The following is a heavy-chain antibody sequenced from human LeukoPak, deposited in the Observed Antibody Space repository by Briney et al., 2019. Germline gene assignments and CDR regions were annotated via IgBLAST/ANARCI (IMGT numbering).Heavy chain of an antibody. CDR2: TYYRSNWYN. Sequence: QTLSLTCAISGDSVSSNSATWNWIRQSPSRGLEWLGRTYYRSNWYNDYAESVKGRITIHPDTSKNQFSLQLNSVTPEDTAVYYCARDLAGFGGYSYGMVDYWGQGTLVTVSS. D-gene: IGHD5-18*01. J-gene: IGHJ4*02. CDR3: ARDLAGFGGYSYGMVDY. CDR1: GDSVSSNSAT. V-gene: IGHV6-1*01.